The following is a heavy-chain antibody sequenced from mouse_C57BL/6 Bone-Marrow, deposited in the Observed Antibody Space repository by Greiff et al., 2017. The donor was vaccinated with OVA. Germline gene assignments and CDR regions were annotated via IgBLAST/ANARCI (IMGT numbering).Heavy chain of an antibody. V-gene: IGHV7-1*01. Sequence: EVQVVESGGGLVQSGRSLRLSCATSGFTFSDFYMEWVRQAPGKGLEWIAASRNKANDYTTEYSASVKGRFIVSRDTSQSILYLQMNALRAEDTAIYYCARDYYGPAGAMDYWGQGTSVTVSS. CDR2: SRNKANDYTT. CDR1: GFTFSDFY. CDR3: ARDYYGPAGAMDY. D-gene: IGHD1-2*01. J-gene: IGHJ4*01.